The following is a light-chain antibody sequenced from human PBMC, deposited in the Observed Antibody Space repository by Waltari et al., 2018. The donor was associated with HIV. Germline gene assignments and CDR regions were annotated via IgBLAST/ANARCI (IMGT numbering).Light chain of an antibody. CDR2: SLY. CDR3: AAWDDSLNAYV. V-gene: IGLV1-44*01. CDR1: SSNIGSNT. J-gene: IGLJ1*01. Sequence: QSVLTQTPSASGTPGQRVIVSCSGSSSNIGSNTVTWYQQLPGAAPRLHIHSLYQRPSGVPDRFSGSKSGASASLAISGLQSEDEADYYCAAWDDSLNAYVFGGGTKVTVL.